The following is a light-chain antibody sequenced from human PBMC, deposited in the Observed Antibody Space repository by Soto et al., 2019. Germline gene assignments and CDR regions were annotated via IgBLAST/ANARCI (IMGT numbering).Light chain of an antibody. CDR2: GAS. V-gene: IGKV3-20*01. Sequence: EIVLTQSPDTLSLSPGERATLSCRASQSVSNNYLIWYQQTPGQAPKVLIYGASSRATGIPDRFSGSGSGTDFTLTISRMEPEDFGTYYCQQFASSPLTFGGGTKVEIK. J-gene: IGKJ4*01. CDR3: QQFASSPLT. CDR1: QSVSNNY.